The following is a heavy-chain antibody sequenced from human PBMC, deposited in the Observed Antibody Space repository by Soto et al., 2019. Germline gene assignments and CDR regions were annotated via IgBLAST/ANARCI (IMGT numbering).Heavy chain of an antibody. J-gene: IGHJ4*02. Sequence: GGSLRLSCTASGFTFGDYAMSWFRQAPGKGLEWVGFIRSKAYGGTTEYAASVKGRFTISRDDSKSIAYLQMNSLKTEDTAVYYCTRADGSGSYYVYYFDYWGQGTLVTVSS. V-gene: IGHV3-49*03. CDR1: GFTFGDYA. D-gene: IGHD3-10*01. CDR2: IRSKAYGGTT. CDR3: TRADGSGSYYVYYFDY.